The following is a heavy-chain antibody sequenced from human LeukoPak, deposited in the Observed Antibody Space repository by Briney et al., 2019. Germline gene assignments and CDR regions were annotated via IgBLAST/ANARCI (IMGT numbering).Heavy chain of an antibody. J-gene: IGHJ4*02. CDR3: AREPNSSHQGGNDY. D-gene: IGHD2-15*01. CDR2: INHSGST. CDR1: GGSFSGYY. V-gene: IGHV4-34*01. Sequence: SETLSLTCAVCGGSFSGYYWSWIRQPPGKGLEWIGEINHSGSTNYNPSLKSRVAISVDTSKNQFSLKLSSVTAADTAVYYCAREPNSSHQGGNDYWGQGTLVTVSS.